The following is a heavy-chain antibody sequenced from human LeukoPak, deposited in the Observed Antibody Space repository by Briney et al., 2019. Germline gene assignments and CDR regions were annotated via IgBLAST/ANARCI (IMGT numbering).Heavy chain of an antibody. D-gene: IGHD3-3*01. CDR2: IYTSGST. V-gene: IGHV4-4*07. Sequence: SQTLSLTCTVSGGSISSYYCSWIRQPAGKGLEWIGGIYTSGSTNYNPSLKSRVTMSVDTSKNQFSLKLSSATAADTAVYYCARDTEDFWSGYYRNYYYYMDVWGKGTTVTVSS. CDR1: GGSISSYY. CDR3: ARDTEDFWSGYYRNYYYYMDV. J-gene: IGHJ6*03.